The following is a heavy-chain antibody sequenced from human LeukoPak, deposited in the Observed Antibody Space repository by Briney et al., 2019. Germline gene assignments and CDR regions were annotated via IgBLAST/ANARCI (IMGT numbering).Heavy chain of an antibody. D-gene: IGHD6-13*01. CDR3: ARQSSTAAASFDF. CDR1: GGSISSGSYY. CDR2: ISTSGST. J-gene: IGHJ4*02. Sequence: SSETLSLTCTVSGGSISSGSYYWSWIRQPAGKGLEWLGRISTSGSTYYNPSLKSRLSLSLDTSRKQFSVNLASVTAADTAVYYCARQSSTAAASFDFWGQGTLVTVSS. V-gene: IGHV4-61*02.